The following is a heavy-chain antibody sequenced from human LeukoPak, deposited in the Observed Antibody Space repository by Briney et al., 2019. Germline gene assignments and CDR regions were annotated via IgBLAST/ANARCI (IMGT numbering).Heavy chain of an antibody. Sequence: SETLSLTCAVYGESFSGYYWSWIRQPPGKGLEWIGEINHSGSTIYNPSLKSRVTISVDRSKNQFSLKLSSVTAADTAVYYCARLTPLDFMDVWGQGTTVTVSS. CDR2: INHSGST. V-gene: IGHV4-34*01. CDR3: ARLTPLDFMDV. CDR1: GESFSGYY. J-gene: IGHJ6*02.